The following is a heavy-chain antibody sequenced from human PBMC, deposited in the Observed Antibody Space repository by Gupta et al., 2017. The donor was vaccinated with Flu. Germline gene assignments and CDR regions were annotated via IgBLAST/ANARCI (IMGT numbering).Heavy chain of an antibody. CDR2: INPSGGST. D-gene: IGHD6-19*01. Sequence: QVQLVQSGAEVKKPGASVKVSCKASGYTFPSYYMHGVRQAPGQGLEWMGIINPSGGSTSYAQKFQGRVTMTRDTSTSTVYMELSSLRSEDTAVYYCAREVAGPADYWGQGTLVTVSS. V-gene: IGHV1-46*01. J-gene: IGHJ4*02. CDR1: GYTFPSYY. CDR3: AREVAGPADY.